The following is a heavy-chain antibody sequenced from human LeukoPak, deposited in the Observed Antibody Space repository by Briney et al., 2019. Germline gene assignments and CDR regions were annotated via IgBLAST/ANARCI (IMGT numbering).Heavy chain of an antibody. CDR2: TYYRAKGYH. CDR3: ARESSDWYTTFYFDT. CDR1: GDSVAINSAA. D-gene: IGHD1-1*01. J-gene: IGHJ4*02. V-gene: IGHV6-1*01. Sequence: SQTLSLTCAISGDSVAINSAAWNWISPSPSRGLEWLGRTYYRAKGYHDYAVSVESRITINPVTSKNQFSLQLRSVTPEDTAMYFCARESSDWYTTFYFDTWGQGTLVTVSS.